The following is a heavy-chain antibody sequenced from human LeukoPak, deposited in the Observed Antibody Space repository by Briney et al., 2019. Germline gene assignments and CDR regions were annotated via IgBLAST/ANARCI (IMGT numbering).Heavy chain of an antibody. CDR1: GVSISSSYSY. V-gene: IGHV4-39*01. Sequence: SETLSLTCTVSGVSISSSYSYWGWIRQPPGMGLEWIGSIYYTGNTYYNASLKSQVSISIDTSKNQFSLKLTSVAAADTAVYYCARQTGSGLFILPGGQGTLVTVSS. J-gene: IGHJ4*02. D-gene: IGHD3/OR15-3a*01. CDR3: ARQTGSGLFILP. CDR2: IYYTGNT.